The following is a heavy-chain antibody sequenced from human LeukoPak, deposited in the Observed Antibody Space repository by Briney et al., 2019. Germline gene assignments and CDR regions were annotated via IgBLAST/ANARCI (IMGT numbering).Heavy chain of an antibody. J-gene: IGHJ6*03. CDR2: ISWNSGSI. V-gene: IGHV3-9*01. Sequence: GRSLRLSCAASGFTFDDYAMHWVRQAPGKGLEWVSGISWNSGSIGYADSVKGRFTISRDNAKNSLYLQMNSLRAEDTALYYCAKGIEPGGVVVPAAISQHYYYYYMDVWGKGTTVTVSS. D-gene: IGHD2-2*01. CDR1: GFTFDDYA. CDR3: AKGIEPGGVVVPAAISQHYYYYYMDV.